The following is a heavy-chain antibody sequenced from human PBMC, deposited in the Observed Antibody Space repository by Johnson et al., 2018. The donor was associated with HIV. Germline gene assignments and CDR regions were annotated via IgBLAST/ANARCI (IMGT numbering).Heavy chain of an antibody. CDR2: INSDGSST. CDR1: GFSFSSYG. J-gene: IGHJ3*02. D-gene: IGHD3-22*01. V-gene: IGHV3-74*01. Sequence: VQLVESGGGVVQPGRSLRLSCAASGFSFSSYGMHWVRQAPGKGLVWVSRINSDGSSTSYADSVKGRFTISRDNAKNTLYLQMNSLRAEDTAVYYCARDAAPYYYDSSGGGGFDIWGQGTMVTVSS. CDR3: ARDAAPYYYDSSGGGGFDI.